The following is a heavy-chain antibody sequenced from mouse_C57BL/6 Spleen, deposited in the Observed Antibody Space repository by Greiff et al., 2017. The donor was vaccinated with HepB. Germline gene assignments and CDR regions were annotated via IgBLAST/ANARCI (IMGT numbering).Heavy chain of an antibody. CDR3: TGFGSGAY. Sequence: EVQRVESGGGLVQPGGSMKLSCVASGFTFSNYWMNWVRQSPEKGLEWVAQIRLKSDNYATHYAESVKGRFTISRDDSKSSVYLQMNNLRAEDTGIYYCTGFGSGAYWGQGTLVTVSA. CDR1: GFTFSNYW. D-gene: IGHD1-1*01. V-gene: IGHV6-3*01. J-gene: IGHJ3*01. CDR2: IRLKSDNYAT.